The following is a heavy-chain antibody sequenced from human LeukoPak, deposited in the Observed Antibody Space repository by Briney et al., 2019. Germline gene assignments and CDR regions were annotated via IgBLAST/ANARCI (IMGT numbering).Heavy chain of an antibody. CDR1: GFTFSDYS. Sequence: GGSLRLSCAASGFTFSDYSMHWVRQAPGKGLEWVSSISSTSSYIYYADSLKGRFTISRDNANNALHLQMTSLRAEDTAVYYCARDSITAARPVWFDPWGQGTLVTVSS. V-gene: IGHV3-21*01. CDR3: ARDSITAARPVWFDP. D-gene: IGHD6-6*01. J-gene: IGHJ5*02. CDR2: ISSTSSYI.